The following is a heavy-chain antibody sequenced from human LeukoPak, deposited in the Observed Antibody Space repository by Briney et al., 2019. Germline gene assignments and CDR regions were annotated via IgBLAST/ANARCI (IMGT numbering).Heavy chain of an antibody. D-gene: IGHD3-3*01. J-gene: IGHJ4*02. CDR3: ARDQGVYCDFWSGLKL. Sequence: ASVKVSCKASGYTFTGYYMHWVRQAPAQGLDWMGWINPNSGGTNYAQKFQGRVTMTRDRSISTAYMELSRLRSDDTAVYYCARDQGVYCDFWSGLKLWGQGTLVTVSS. CDR1: GYTFTGYY. CDR2: INPNSGGT. V-gene: IGHV1-2*02.